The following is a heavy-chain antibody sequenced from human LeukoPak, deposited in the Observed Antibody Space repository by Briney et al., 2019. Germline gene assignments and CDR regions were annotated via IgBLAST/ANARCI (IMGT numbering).Heavy chain of an antibody. CDR1: GGSISSHN. CDR2: IYNSGSP. V-gene: IGHV4-59*11. J-gene: IGHJ4*02. Sequence: SETLSLTCTVSGGSISSHNWNWIREPPGKGLEWIGDIYNSGSPNYNPSLKSRVTISVDTSKNQFSLKLSSVTAADTAVYYCARVDSSGYYTFFDYWGQGTLVTVSS. CDR3: ARVDSSGYYTFFDY. D-gene: IGHD3-22*01.